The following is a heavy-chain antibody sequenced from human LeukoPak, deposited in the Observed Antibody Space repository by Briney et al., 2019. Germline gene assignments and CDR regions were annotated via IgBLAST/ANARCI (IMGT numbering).Heavy chain of an antibody. D-gene: IGHD5-24*01. CDR3: ARLRLREDAFDI. CDR2: IIPIFGTA. V-gene: IGHV1-69*13. CDR1: GGTFSSYA. J-gene: IGHJ3*02. Sequence: ASVKVSCKASGGTFSSYAISWVRQAPGQGLEWMGGIIPIFGTANYAQKFQGRVTITADESTSTAYMELSSLKASDTAMYYCARLRLREDAFDIWGQGTMVTVSS.